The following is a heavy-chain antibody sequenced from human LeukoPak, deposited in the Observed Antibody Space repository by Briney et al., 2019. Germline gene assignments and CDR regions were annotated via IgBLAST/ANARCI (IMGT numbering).Heavy chain of an antibody. CDR3: ARDAGSGASNFDY. Sequence: SQTLSLTCAISGDSVSSNSAAWHWIRQSPSRGLEWLVRTYYRSKWYNDYAVSVKSRITINPDTSKNQFSLQLNSVTPEDTAVYYCARDAGSGASNFDYWGQGTLVTVSS. D-gene: IGHD3-10*01. CDR2: TYYRSKWYN. V-gene: IGHV6-1*01. J-gene: IGHJ4*02. CDR1: GDSVSSNSAA.